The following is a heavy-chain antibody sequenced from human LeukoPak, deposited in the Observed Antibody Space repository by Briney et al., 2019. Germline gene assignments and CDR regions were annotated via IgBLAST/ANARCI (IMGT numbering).Heavy chain of an antibody. D-gene: IGHD1-14*01. CDR1: GITFSTYW. CDR3: AAGNTFDI. V-gene: IGHV3-7*01. Sequence: GGSLRLSCAASGITFSTYWMSWVRQAPGKGLEWVANIRQDGNEKNYVGSVKGRFTISRDNAKNSLYLQMNSLRVEDTAVYYCAAGNTFDIWGQGTMVTVSS. J-gene: IGHJ3*02. CDR2: IRQDGNEK.